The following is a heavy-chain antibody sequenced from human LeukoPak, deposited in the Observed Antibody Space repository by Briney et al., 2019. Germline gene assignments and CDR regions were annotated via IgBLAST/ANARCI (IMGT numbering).Heavy chain of an antibody. V-gene: IGHV4-4*09. CDR2: IYTSGST. J-gene: IGHJ6*03. Sequence: SETLSLTCTVSGGSISSYYWSWIRQPPGRGLEWIGYIYTSGSTNYNPSLKSRVTISVDTSKNQFSLKLSSVTAADTAVYYCARTGTTSYYYYYMDVWGKGTTVTVSS. CDR3: ARTGTTSYYYYYMDV. CDR1: GGSISSYY. D-gene: IGHD1-7*01.